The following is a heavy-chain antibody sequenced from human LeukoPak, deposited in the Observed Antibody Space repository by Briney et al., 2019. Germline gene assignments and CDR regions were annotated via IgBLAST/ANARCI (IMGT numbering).Heavy chain of an antibody. J-gene: IGHJ5*02. Sequence: PSETLSLTCTVTGGSMTNYHWTWIRQPPGKAPEYIWYIYNSATTNYNPSLRSRVTVSVDMSKTQFSLKLNSGPAADTAVYYCARGSDGYRFDPWGQGILVTVSS. CDR1: GGSMTNYH. CDR3: ARGSDGYRFDP. D-gene: IGHD5-18*01. CDR2: IYNSATT. V-gene: IGHV4-59*01.